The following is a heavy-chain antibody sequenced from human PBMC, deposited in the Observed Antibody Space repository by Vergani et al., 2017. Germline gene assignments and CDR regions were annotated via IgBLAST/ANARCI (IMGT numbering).Heavy chain of an antibody. D-gene: IGHD3-3*01. CDR2: IYTSGST. CDR1: GGSISSGSYY. CDR3: ARVNYDFFGTLFDY. Sequence: QVQLQESGPGLVKPSQTLSLTCTVSGGSISSGSYYWSWIRQPAGKGLEWIGRIYTSGSTNYNPSLKSRVTISVDTSKNQFSLKLSSVTAADTAGYYCARVNYDFFGTLFDYWGQGTRVTVSS. V-gene: IGHV4-61*02. J-gene: IGHJ4*02.